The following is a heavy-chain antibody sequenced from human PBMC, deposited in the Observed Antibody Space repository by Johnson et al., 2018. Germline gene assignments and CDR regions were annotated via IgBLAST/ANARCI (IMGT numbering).Heavy chain of an antibody. J-gene: IGHJ1*01. CDR3: AKGGMVVTNIQYLQH. CDR2: MSYYGSEK. CDR1: GFTFSTYG. D-gene: IGHD2-21*02. Sequence: QVQLVQSGGGVVQPGRSLRLSCAASGFTFSTYGMHWVRQAPGKGLEWVAVMSYYGSEKYYADSVKGRFTISRDNSKNTLYLQLNSLRAEDTAVYYCAKGGMVVTNIQYLQHWGQGTLVTVSS. V-gene: IGHV3-30*18.